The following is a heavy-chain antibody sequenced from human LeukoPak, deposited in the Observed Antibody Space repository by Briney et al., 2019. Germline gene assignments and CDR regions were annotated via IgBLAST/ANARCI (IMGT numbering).Heavy chain of an antibody. CDR1: GGSISNYY. Sequence: SETLSLTCTVSGGSISNYYWSWIRQPPGKGLEWIWYVYYSGSTNYNPSLKSRVTVSVDRSKNQFSLKLSSVTAADTAVYYCARTNYGGNSIYYYYMDVWDKGTTVTVSS. J-gene: IGHJ6*03. CDR2: VYYSGST. V-gene: IGHV4-59*01. CDR3: ARTNYGGNSIYYYYMDV. D-gene: IGHD4-23*01.